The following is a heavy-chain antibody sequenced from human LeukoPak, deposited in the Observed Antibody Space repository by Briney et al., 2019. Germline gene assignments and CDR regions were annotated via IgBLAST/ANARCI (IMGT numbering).Heavy chain of an antibody. CDR2: FYYSGST. Sequence: PSETLSLTCTVSGGSISSDYWSWIRQPPGKGLEYIGYFYYSGSTNYSPSLKSRVTISVDTSKNQYSLKLSSVTAADTAVYYCARLWGHGYYFDYWGQGTLVTVPS. CDR3: ARLWGHGYYFDY. CDR1: GGSISSDY. V-gene: IGHV4-59*08. J-gene: IGHJ4*02. D-gene: IGHD3-16*01.